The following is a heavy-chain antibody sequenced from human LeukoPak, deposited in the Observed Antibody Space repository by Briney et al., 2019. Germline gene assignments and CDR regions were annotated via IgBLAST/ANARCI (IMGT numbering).Heavy chain of an antibody. Sequence: PSETLSLTCTVSGGSISSYYWSWIRQPPGKGLEWIGYIYYSGSTNYNPSLKSRVTISVDTSKNQFSLKLSSVTAADTAVYYCARAPYYYDSGGYYYVFDYWGQGTLVTVSS. D-gene: IGHD3-22*01. CDR1: GGSISSYY. V-gene: IGHV4-59*01. J-gene: IGHJ4*02. CDR2: IYYSGST. CDR3: ARAPYYYDSGGYYYVFDY.